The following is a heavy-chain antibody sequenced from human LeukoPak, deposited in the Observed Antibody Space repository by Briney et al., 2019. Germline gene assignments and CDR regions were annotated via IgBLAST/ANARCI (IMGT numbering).Heavy chain of an antibody. CDR2: FDPEDGET. CDR1: GYTLTELS. J-gene: IGHJ4*02. V-gene: IGHV1-24*01. Sequence: ASVKVSCKVSGYTLTELSMHWVRQAPGKGLEWMGGFDPEDGETIYAQKFQGRVTMTEDTSTDTAYMELSSLRSEDTAVYYCATDIWFGESLMTYHFDYWGQGTLVTVSS. CDR3: ATDIWFGESLMTYHFDY. D-gene: IGHD3-10*01.